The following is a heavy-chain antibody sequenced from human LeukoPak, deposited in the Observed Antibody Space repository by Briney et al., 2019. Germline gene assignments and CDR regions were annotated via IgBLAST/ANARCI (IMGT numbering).Heavy chain of an antibody. J-gene: IGHJ4*02. V-gene: IGHV3-23*01. CDR2: ISPSGDST. Sequence: PGGSLRLSCAASGFTFSSHSMSWVRQPPGEGLEWVAAISPSGDSTTYRDSVKGQFTISRDNFRNRLYLQMNNLTVEDTAIYYFTRRLLTGGVTDFFDFWGQGALVTVSS. CDR3: TRRLLTGGVTDFFDF. CDR1: GFTFSSHS. D-gene: IGHD2-21*02.